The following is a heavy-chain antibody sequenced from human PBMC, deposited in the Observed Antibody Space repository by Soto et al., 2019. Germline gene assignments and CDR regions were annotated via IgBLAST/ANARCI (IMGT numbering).Heavy chain of an antibody. J-gene: IGHJ6*02. Sequence: GESLKISCKGSGYSFPSYWISWVRQMPGKGLEWMGRIDPSDSYTNYSPSFQGHVTISADKSISTAYLQWSSLKASDTAMYYCAREGIAAAGTVRYYCGMDVWGRGTTVTVS. D-gene: IGHD6-13*01. V-gene: IGHV5-10-1*01. CDR3: AREGIAAAGTVRYYCGMDV. CDR1: GYSFPSYW. CDR2: IDPSDSYT.